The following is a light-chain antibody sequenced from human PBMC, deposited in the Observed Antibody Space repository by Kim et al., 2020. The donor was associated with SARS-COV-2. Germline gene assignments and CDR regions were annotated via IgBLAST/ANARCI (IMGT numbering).Light chain of an antibody. CDR2: GAS. CDR3: QQYDTWPRT. Sequence: SPGERATLSCRASQSISRNLSWYQQKPGQAPRLLVYGASTRSAGLPARFSASGSGTDFTLTISSLQSEDFAVYCCQQYDTWPRTFGQGTKVDIK. V-gene: IGKV3-15*01. J-gene: IGKJ1*01. CDR1: QSISRN.